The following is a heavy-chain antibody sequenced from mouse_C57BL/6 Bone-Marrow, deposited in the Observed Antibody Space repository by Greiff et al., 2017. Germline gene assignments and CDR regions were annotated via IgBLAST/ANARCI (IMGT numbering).Heavy chain of an antibody. CDR2: IVPSDSYT. Sequence: QVQLQQPGAELVRPGTSVKLSCKASGYTFTSSWMHWLKQRPGQGLEWIGVIVPSDSYTNYNQKFKGKATLTVDTSSSTAYMQLSSLTSEDSAVYYCARSSMITTSYFDYWGQGTTLTVSS. J-gene: IGHJ2*01. D-gene: IGHD2-4*01. V-gene: IGHV1-59*01. CDR1: GYTFTSSW. CDR3: ARSSMITTSYFDY.